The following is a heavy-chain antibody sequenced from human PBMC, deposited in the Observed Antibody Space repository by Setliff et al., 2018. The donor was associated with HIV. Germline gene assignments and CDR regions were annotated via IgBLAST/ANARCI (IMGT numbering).Heavy chain of an antibody. CDR1: GYAFTGHY. Sequence: ASVKVSCKASGYAFTGHYLHWVRQAPGQGLEWLGWVNPNSGDAIYAQNFQGRVTMTRDTSINAAYMELRGLRSDDTAVYYCARNFGLSPSGKYYYYYGMDIWGQGTTVTVSS. CDR3: ARNFGLSPSGKYYYYYGMDI. V-gene: IGHV1-2*02. D-gene: IGHD3-10*01. J-gene: IGHJ6*02. CDR2: VNPNSGDA.